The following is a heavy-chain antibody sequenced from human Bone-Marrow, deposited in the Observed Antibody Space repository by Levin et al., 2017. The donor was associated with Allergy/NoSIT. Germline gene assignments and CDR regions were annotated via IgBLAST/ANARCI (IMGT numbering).Heavy chain of an antibody. CDR2: IYWNDDK. Sequence: VSGPTLVKPTQTLTLTCTFSGFSLSTSGVSVGWIRQPPGKALEWLALIYWNDDKRYSPSLKSRLTITKDTSKNQVVLTMTNMDPVDTATYYCAHHDIVVAIDAFDIWGQGTMVTVSS. V-gene: IGHV2-5*01. J-gene: IGHJ3*02. D-gene: IGHD2-2*01. CDR3: AHHDIVVAIDAFDI. CDR1: GFSLSTSGVS.